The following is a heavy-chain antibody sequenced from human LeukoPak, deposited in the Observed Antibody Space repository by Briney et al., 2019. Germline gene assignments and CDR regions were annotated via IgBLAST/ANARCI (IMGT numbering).Heavy chain of an antibody. CDR2: INAGNGNT. J-gene: IGHJ4*02. Sequence: ASVKVSCKASGYTFTSYAMHWVRQAPGQRLEWMGWINAGNGNTKYSQKFQGRVTITRDTSASTAYMELSSLRSEDTAVYYCAKAIAPAVYTTFDYWGQGTLVTVSS. D-gene: IGHD6-13*01. V-gene: IGHV1-3*01. CDR1: GYTFTSYA. CDR3: AKAIAPAVYTTFDY.